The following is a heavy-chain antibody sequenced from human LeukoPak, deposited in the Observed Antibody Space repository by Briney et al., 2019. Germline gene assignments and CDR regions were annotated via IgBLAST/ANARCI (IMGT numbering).Heavy chain of an antibody. J-gene: IGHJ6*04. V-gene: IGHV1-69*01. CDR3: ARDRDYDHVWGSYRLVGSMYV. Sequence: ASVKVSCKASGGTFSTYAISWVRQAPGQGLEWMGGIIPIFGTLNYAQKFQARVTITADESTSTAYMELSSLRSEDTAVYYCARDRDYDHVWGSYRLVGSMYVWGKGTTVTVSS. CDR2: IIPIFGTL. CDR1: GGTFSTYA. D-gene: IGHD3-16*02.